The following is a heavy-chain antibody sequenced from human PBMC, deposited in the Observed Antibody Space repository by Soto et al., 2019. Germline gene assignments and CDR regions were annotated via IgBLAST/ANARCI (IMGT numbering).Heavy chain of an antibody. V-gene: IGHV3-23*01. CDR2: ISASGGST. CDR3: AKVLSSGSYSGALEY. CDR1: GFSITSFA. D-gene: IGHD1-26*01. J-gene: IGHJ4*02. Sequence: GSLRLSCVASGFSITSFAMSWVRQAPGKGLGWASAISASGGSTYADSVKGRFTISRDNSKNTLYLQMSSLRVEDTAVYYCAKVLSSGSYSGALEYWGQGALVTVSS.